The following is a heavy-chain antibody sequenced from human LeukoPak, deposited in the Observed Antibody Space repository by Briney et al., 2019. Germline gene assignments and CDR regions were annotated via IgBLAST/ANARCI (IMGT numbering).Heavy chain of an antibody. Sequence: GASVKVSCKASGYTFTGYYMNWVRQAPGQVLEWMGWINPNSGGTNYAQKFQGRVTMTRDTSITTAYMELSRLISDDTAVYYCARERSCSGNICYWFDPWGQGTLVTVSS. J-gene: IGHJ5*02. CDR2: INPNSGGT. CDR3: ARERSCSGNICYWFDP. V-gene: IGHV1-2*02. D-gene: IGHD2-15*01. CDR1: GYTFTGYY.